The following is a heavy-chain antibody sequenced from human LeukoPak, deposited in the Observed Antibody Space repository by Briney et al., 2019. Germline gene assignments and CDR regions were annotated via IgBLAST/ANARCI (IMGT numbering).Heavy chain of an antibody. Sequence: SETLSLTCTVSGGSISSYFWTWIRQPAGKGLEWIGRIYTSGITNYNPSLKSRLTMSVDTSKNQFSLKLSSVTAVDTAVYYCARECSSSCPRGLDVWGQGTTVTVSS. J-gene: IGHJ6*02. D-gene: IGHD2-2*01. CDR2: IYTSGIT. CDR1: GGSISSYF. CDR3: ARECSSSCPRGLDV. V-gene: IGHV4-4*07.